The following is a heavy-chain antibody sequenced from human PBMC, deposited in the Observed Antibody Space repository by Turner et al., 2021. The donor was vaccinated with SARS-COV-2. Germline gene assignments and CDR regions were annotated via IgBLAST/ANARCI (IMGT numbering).Heavy chain of an antibody. CDR2: ISYDGSNK. V-gene: IGHV3-30-3*01. CDR3: ARSRGGSYYYGMDV. D-gene: IGHD3-16*01. CDR1: GFTFSSYA. J-gene: IGHJ6*02. Sequence: QVQLLESGGGVVQPGWSLRLPCAASGFTFSSYAMHWVRQAPGKGLEWVALISYDGSNKYYADSVKGRFTISRDNSKNTLYLQMNSLRAEDTAVYYCARSRGGSYYYGMDVWGQGTTVTVSS.